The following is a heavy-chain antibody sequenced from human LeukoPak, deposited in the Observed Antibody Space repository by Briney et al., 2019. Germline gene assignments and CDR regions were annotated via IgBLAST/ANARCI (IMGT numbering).Heavy chain of an antibody. CDR1: GFTFSDYY. CDR3: ARDLNYDSTYFYY. J-gene: IGHJ4*02. Sequence: GGSLRLSCAASGFTFSDYYMSWIRQAPGKGLEWVSYISSSGSTIYYADSVKGRFTISRDNAKNSLYLQMNSLRAEDTAVYYCARDLNYDSTYFYYWGQGTLVTVSS. D-gene: IGHD3-22*01. V-gene: IGHV3-11*04. CDR2: ISSSGSTI.